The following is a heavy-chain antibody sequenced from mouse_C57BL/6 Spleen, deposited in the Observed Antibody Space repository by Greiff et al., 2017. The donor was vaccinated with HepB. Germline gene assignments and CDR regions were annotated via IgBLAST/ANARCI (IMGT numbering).Heavy chain of an antibody. CDR2: IWSDGST. CDR1: GFSLTSYG. J-gene: IGHJ2*01. D-gene: IGHD1-2*01. CDR3: ARSLRQGYYFDY. V-gene: IGHV2-6*03. Sequence: VKLEESGPGLVAPSQSLSITCTVSGFSLTSYGVHWVRQPPGKGLEWLVVIWSDGSTTYNSALKSRLSISKDNSKSQVFLKMNSLQTDDTAMYYCARSLRQGYYFDYWGQGTTLTVSS.